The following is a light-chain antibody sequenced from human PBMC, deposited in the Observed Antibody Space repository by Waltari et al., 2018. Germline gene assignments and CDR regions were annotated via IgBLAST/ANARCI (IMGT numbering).Light chain of an antibody. CDR2: DAS. CDR1: QSVGKS. J-gene: IGKJ1*01. V-gene: IGKV3-20*01. Sequence: EIVLTQSPGTLSLSPGERATLSCRASQSVGKSLAWYQQKSGQAPRLLIYDASTRATGIPDRFSASGFGTGFSLTISRLEPEDFAVYYCQKYVRLPVTFGQGTKVEIK. CDR3: QKYVRLPVT.